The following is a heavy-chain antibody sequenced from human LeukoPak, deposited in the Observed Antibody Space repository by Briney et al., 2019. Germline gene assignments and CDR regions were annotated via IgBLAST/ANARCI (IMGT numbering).Heavy chain of an antibody. J-gene: IGHJ4*02. D-gene: IGHD3-10*01. CDR3: ARVTRGVITFDY. V-gene: IGHV4-31*03. CDR2: IYYSGST. Sequence: SETLSLTCTVSGDSISSGGYYWTWIRQHPGKGLEWIGYIYYSGSTYYNPSLKSRVTTSVDTSKNQFSLKLSSVTAADTAVYYCARVTRGVITFDYWGQGTLVTVSS. CDR1: GDSISSGGYY.